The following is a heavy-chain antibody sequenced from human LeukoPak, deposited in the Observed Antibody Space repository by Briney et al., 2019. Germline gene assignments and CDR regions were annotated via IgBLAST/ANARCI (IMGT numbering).Heavy chain of an antibody. CDR2: IYYSGST. D-gene: IGHD3-9*01. CDR3: ARRHDILTGYYPYYYYYMDV. V-gene: IGHV4-39*01. CDR1: GGSISSSSYY. Sequence: PSETLSLTCTVSGGSISSSSYYWGWIRQPPGKGLEWIGSIYYSGSTYYNPSLKSRVTISVDTSKNQFSLKLSPVPSAATAVYYRARRHDILTGYYPYYYYYMDVWGKGPTVTVSS. J-gene: IGHJ6*03.